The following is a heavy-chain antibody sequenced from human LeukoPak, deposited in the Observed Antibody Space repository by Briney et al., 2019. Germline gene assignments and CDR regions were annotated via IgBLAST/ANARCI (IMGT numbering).Heavy chain of an antibody. Sequence: GGSPRLSCAASGFTFSSYSMNWVRQTPGKGLEWVSSISSSSSYIYYADSVKGRFTISRDNAKNSLYLQMNSLRAEDTAVYYCAREGMTTVNPFDYWGQGTLVTVSS. CDR2: ISSSSSYI. J-gene: IGHJ4*02. D-gene: IGHD4-17*01. V-gene: IGHV3-21*01. CDR3: AREGMTTVNPFDY. CDR1: GFTFSSYS.